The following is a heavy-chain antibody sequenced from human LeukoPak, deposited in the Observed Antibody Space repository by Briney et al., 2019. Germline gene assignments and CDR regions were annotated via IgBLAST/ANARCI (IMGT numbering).Heavy chain of an antibody. CDR2: ISGSGGST. D-gene: IGHD3-22*01. CDR1: GFTFSSYA. J-gene: IGHJ6*02. V-gene: IGHV3-23*01. Sequence: PGGSLRLSCAASGFTFSSYAVSWVRQAPGKGLEWVSAISGSGGSTYYADSVKGRFTISRDNSKNTLYLQMNSLRAEDTAVYYCALYSSGYYYYYYYGMDVWGQGTTVTVSS. CDR3: ALYSSGYYYYYYYGMDV.